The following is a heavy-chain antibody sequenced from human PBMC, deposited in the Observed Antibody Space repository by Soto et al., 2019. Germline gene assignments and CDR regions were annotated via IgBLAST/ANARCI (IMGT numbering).Heavy chain of an antibody. CDR1: DASVSTKTDY. J-gene: IGHJ4*02. CDR2: VYYSGTT. V-gene: IGHV4-61*01. CDR3: ARTTAVPKSLRSRYVFDS. Sequence: SHTCTVADASVSTKTDYWSRNRPPRGRRLEWLGYVYYSGTTNYTPSLKGRVTMSVDLSKNQFSLRLTSVTAADTALYYCARTTAVPKSLRSRYVFDSWGQATLVTV. D-gene: IGHD4-17*01.